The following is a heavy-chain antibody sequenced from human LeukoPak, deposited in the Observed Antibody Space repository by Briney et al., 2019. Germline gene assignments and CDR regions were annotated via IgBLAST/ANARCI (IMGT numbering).Heavy chain of an antibody. Sequence: SETLSFTCTVSGGSISTYYWSWIRQPPGKGLEWIGYIYYSGSTNYTPSLKSRVTISVDTSKNQFSLNLSSVTAADTAVYYCARGRSRDGYNYDYWGQGTLVTVSS. CDR1: GGSISTYY. V-gene: IGHV4-59*01. D-gene: IGHD5-24*01. J-gene: IGHJ4*02. CDR2: IYYSGST. CDR3: ARGRSRDGYNYDY.